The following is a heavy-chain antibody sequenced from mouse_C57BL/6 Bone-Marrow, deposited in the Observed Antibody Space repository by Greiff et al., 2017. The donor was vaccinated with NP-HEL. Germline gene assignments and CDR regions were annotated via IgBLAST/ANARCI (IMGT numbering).Heavy chain of an antibody. CDR1: GFTFSSYA. Sequence: EVQGVESGGGLVKPGGSLKLSCAASGFTFSSYAMSWVRQTPEKRLEWVATISDGGSYTYYPDNVKGRFTISRDNAKNNLYLQMSHLKSEDTAMYYCAREPAWFAYWGQGTLVTVSA. CDR3: AREPAWFAY. V-gene: IGHV5-4*01. J-gene: IGHJ3*01. CDR2: ISDGGSYT.